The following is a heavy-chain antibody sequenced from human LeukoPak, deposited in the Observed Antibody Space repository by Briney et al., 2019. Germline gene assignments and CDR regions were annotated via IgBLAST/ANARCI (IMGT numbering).Heavy chain of an antibody. J-gene: IGHJ6*02. CDR1: GGSISSYY. Sequence: SETLSLTCTVSGGSISSYYWSWIRQPPGKGLEWIGYIYYSGSTNYNPSLKSRVTISVDTSKNQFSLKLSSVTAADTAVYYCASRPITGTAANYYGMDVWGQGTTVTVSS. V-gene: IGHV4-59*01. CDR3: ASRPITGTAANYYGMDV. D-gene: IGHD1-7*01. CDR2: IYYSGST.